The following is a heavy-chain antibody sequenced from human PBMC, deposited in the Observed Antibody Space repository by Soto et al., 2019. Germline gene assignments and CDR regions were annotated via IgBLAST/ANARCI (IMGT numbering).Heavy chain of an antibody. CDR2: IIPIFGTA. J-gene: IGHJ4*02. V-gene: IGHV1-69*13. Sequence: SVKVSCKASGGTFSSYAISWVRQAPGQGLEWMGGIIPIFGTANYAQKFQGRVTITADESTSTAYMELSSLRSEDTAVYYCARQYGYGPDNYDYWRQGTLDTVSS. CDR3: ARQYGYGPDNYDY. D-gene: IGHD5-18*01. CDR1: GGTFSSYA.